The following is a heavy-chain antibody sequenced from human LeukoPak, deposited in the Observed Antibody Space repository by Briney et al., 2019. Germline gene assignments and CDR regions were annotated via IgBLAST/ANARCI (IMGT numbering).Heavy chain of an antibody. D-gene: IGHD4-11*01. CDR3: ARSGGLQKFDY. CDR1: EFTFSSYA. CDR2: ISYDGNTI. J-gene: IGHJ4*02. V-gene: IGHV3-30-3*01. Sequence: GGSLRLSCAASEFTFSSYALHRVRQAPGKGLQWVAVISYDGNTIHYADSVKGRFIISRDTSKNTLYLQMNSLRAEDTAVYYCARSGGLQKFDYWGQGTLVTVSS.